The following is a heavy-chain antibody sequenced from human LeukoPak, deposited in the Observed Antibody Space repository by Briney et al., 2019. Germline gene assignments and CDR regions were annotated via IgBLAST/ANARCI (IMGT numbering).Heavy chain of an antibody. V-gene: IGHV1-18*01. CDR3: ARVGYSGSRLYYFDY. D-gene: IGHD1-26*01. J-gene: IGHJ4*02. CDR2: ISAYNGNT. Sequence: ASVTVSCKASGYTFTSYGISWVRQAPGQGLAWMGWISAYNGNTNYAQKLQGRVTMTTDTSTSTAYRELRSLRSDDTAVYYCARVGYSGSRLYYFDYWGQGTLVTVSS. CDR1: GYTFTSYG.